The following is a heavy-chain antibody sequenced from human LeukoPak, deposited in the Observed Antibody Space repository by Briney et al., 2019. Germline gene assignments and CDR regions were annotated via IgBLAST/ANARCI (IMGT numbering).Heavy chain of an antibody. D-gene: IGHD5-18*01. CDR3: ARGIGYSYGLDI. V-gene: IGHV4-34*01. CDR1: GRSFSGYY. CDR2: INHSGST. Sequence: SETLSLTRAVYGRSFSGYYWSWIRQPPGKGLEWIGEINHSGSTNYNPSLKSRVTISVDTSKNQFSLKLSSVTAADTAVYYCARGIGYSYGLDIWGQGTMVTVSS. J-gene: IGHJ3*02.